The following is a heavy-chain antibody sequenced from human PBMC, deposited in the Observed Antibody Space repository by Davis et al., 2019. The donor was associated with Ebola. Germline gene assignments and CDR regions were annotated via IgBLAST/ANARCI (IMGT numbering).Heavy chain of an antibody. J-gene: IGHJ3*02. CDR2: IIPIFGTA. CDR1: GYTFTSYG. V-gene: IGHV1-69*13. D-gene: IGHD1-1*01. Sequence: SVKVSCKASGYTFTSYGISWVRQAPGQGLEWMGGIIPIFGTANYAQKFQGRVTITADESTSTAYMELRSLRSDDTAVYYCVRGDRDWNVFRIWGQGTMVTVSS. CDR3: VRGDRDWNVFRI.